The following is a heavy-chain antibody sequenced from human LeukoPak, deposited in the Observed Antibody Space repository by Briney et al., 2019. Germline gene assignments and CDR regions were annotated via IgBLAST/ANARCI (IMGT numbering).Heavy chain of an antibody. D-gene: IGHD4-17*01. CDR3: ARGYGDYGQEYFQH. Sequence: SETLSLTCTVSGGSISSYYWSWIQQPPGRGLEWIGYIYYSGSTNYNPSLKSRVTISVDTSKNQFSLKLSSVTAADTAVYYCARGYGDYGQEYFQHWGQGTLVTVSS. CDR1: GGSISSYY. CDR2: IYYSGST. V-gene: IGHV4-59*01. J-gene: IGHJ1*01.